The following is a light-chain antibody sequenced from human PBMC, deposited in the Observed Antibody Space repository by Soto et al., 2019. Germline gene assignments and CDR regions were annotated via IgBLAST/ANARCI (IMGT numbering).Light chain of an antibody. Sequence: EIVMTQAPATLSVSPGERATLSCRASQSVSSNLAWYQQKPGQAPMPLIYGASTRATGTPARLSGSGSGTEFTLTISSLQSEDFAVYYCQQYNNWPPWTFGQGTKVEIK. CDR2: GAS. V-gene: IGKV3-15*01. CDR3: QQYNNWPPWT. CDR1: QSVSSN. J-gene: IGKJ1*01.